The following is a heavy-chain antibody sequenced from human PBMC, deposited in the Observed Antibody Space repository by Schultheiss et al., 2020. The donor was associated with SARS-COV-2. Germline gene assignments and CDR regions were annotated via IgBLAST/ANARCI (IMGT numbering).Heavy chain of an antibody. Sequence: SETLSLTCTVSGGSISSYYWSWIRQPAGKGLEWIGRIYTSGSTNYNPSLKSRVTMSVDTSKNQFSLKLSSVTAADTAVYYCARDKVGHYDFWSGYYPGYYYYGMDVWGQGTTVTVSS. J-gene: IGHJ6*02. V-gene: IGHV4-4*07. CDR2: IYTSGST. CDR1: GGSISSYY. CDR3: ARDKVGHYDFWSGYYPGYYYYGMDV. D-gene: IGHD3-3*01.